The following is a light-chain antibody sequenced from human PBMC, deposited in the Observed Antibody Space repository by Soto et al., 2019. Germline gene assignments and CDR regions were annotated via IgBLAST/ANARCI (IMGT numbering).Light chain of an antibody. CDR2: DAS. Sequence: EIVLTQAPATLSFSPGERPTLSCRASQSVSSYLSWYQQKPGEAPRLXXYDASSRATGIPARFSGSGSGTDFTLTISSIEPEDFAVYYGQQRSNWPPITFGQGTRLEIK. V-gene: IGKV3-11*01. CDR3: QQRSNWPPIT. CDR1: QSVSSY. J-gene: IGKJ5*01.